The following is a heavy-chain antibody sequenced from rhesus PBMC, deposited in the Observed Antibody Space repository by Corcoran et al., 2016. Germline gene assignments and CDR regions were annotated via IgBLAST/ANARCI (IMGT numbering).Heavy chain of an antibody. CDR2: IYGSSRST. Sequence: QVQLQESGPGLVKPSETLPLTCAVPGGSFSRYWWGWIRQPPGKGLEWSGGIYGSSRSTEYNPSLKRRATISRDTAKNQFSLKLSSVTAADTAVYYCARAMDTATVYDYWGQGVLVTVSS. J-gene: IGHJ4*01. D-gene: IGHD5-12*01. CDR1: GGSFSRYW. CDR3: ARAMDTATVYDY. V-gene: IGHV4-160*01.